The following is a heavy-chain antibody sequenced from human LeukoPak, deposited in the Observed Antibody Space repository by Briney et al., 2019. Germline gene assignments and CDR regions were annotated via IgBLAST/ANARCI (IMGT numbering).Heavy chain of an antibody. Sequence: GASVKVSCKASGYTFTSYDINWVRQATGQGLEWMGWMNPNSGNTGYAQKFQGRVTMTRNTSISTAYMELSSLRSEDTAVYYCARGRRSWYVGYYGMDVWGQGTTVTVSS. CDR1: GYTFTSYD. CDR3: ARGRRSWYVGYYGMDV. J-gene: IGHJ6*02. D-gene: IGHD6-13*01. CDR2: MNPNSGNT. V-gene: IGHV1-8*01.